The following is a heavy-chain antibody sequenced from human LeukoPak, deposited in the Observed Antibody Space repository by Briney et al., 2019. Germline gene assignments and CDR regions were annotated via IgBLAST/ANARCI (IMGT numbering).Heavy chain of an antibody. V-gene: IGHV3-30*03. Sequence: GGSLRLSCAASGFTFSRFGMHWVRQAPGKGLEWVSIISYDGSNKYYADSVKGRFTISRDNSKNTLYLQMNSLRAEDTAVYYCARVPTPFSNFDYWGQGTLVTVSS. CDR1: GFTFSRFG. CDR2: ISYDGSNK. J-gene: IGHJ4*02. CDR3: ARVPTPFSNFDY.